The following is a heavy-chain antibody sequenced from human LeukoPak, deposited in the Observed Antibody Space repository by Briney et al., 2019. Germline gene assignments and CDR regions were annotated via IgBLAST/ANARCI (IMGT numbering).Heavy chain of an antibody. CDR1: GFTFSSYA. CDR2: ISYDGSNK. J-gene: IGHJ4*02. Sequence: GGSLRLSCAASGFTFSSYAMHWVRQAPGKGLEWVAVISYDGSNKYYADSVKGRFTISRDNSKNTLYLQMNSLRAEDTAVYYCARGCRGMCIAARTTPPDYWGQGTLVTVSS. V-gene: IGHV3-30-3*01. D-gene: IGHD6-6*01. CDR3: ARGCRGMCIAARTTPPDY.